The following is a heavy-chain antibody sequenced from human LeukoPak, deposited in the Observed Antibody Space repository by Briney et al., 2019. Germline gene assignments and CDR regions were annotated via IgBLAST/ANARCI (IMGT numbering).Heavy chain of an antibody. CDR3: ARAKYYYDSSGYRQFDY. CDR1: SGSISTSNYY. Sequence: SETLSLTCTVSSGSISTSNYYWGWVRQPPGKGLEWIGEINHSGSTNYNPSLKSRVTISVDTSKNQFSLKLSSVTAADTAVYYCARAKYYYDSSGYRQFDYWGQGTLVTVSS. D-gene: IGHD3-22*01. J-gene: IGHJ4*02. V-gene: IGHV4-39*07. CDR2: INHSGST.